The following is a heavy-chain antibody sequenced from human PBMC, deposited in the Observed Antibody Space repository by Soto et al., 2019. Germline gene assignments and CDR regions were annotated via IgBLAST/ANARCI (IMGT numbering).Heavy chain of an antibody. V-gene: IGHV3-23*01. Sequence: GGSLRLSCAASGFTFINFGMKWVRQAPGKGLEWVASISGRGSSSYYADSVKGRFTISRDNSRDTLFLQMDSLRAEDTALYYCAKEMLASISRHFDDWGQGTL. CDR1: GFTFINFG. CDR2: ISGRGSSS. CDR3: AKEMLASISRHFDD. J-gene: IGHJ5*02. D-gene: IGHD5-12*01.